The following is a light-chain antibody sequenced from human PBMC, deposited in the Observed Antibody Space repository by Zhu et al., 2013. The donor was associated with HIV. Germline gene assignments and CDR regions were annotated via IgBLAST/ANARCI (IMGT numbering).Light chain of an antibody. V-gene: IGKV1-5*01. J-gene: IGKJ1*01. CDR3: QMYYSAPWT. CDR1: QSISSW. Sequence: DIQMTQSPSALSASVGDTITITCRASQSISSWLAWYQQKPGKAPKLLIYAASSLQSGVPSRFSGSGSGTDFTLTISSLQPEDVATYYCQMYYSAPWTFGQGTNVEIK. CDR2: AAS.